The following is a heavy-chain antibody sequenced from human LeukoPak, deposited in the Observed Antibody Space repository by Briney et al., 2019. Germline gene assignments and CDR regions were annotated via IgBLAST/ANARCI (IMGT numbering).Heavy chain of an antibody. V-gene: IGHV1-2*02. CDR2: INPNSGGT. J-gene: IGHJ3*02. Sequence: ASVKVSCKASGYTFTGYYMHWVRQAPGQGLEWMGWINPNSGGTNYAQKFQGRVTMTRDTSTSTVYMELSSLRSEDTAVYYCAREYSGYDWDAFDIWGQGTMVTVSS. CDR1: GYTFTGYY. D-gene: IGHD5-12*01. CDR3: AREYSGYDWDAFDI.